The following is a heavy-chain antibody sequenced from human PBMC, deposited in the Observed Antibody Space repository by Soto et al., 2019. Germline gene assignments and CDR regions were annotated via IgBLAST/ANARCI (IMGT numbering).Heavy chain of an antibody. J-gene: IGHJ6*02. D-gene: IGHD2-2*01. CDR1: GYSFPSDW. CDR3: ARIPHSTTSYYDHNFGMDV. CDR2: IYPADSDT. V-gene: IGHV5-51*01. Sequence: GESLKISCKGSGYSFPSDWIGWVRQMPGKGLEWMGSIYPADSDTRYSPAFQGQVTISADKSIRTAYLRWSSLKASDTATYYCARIPHSTTSYYDHNFGMDVWGQGTTVTVSS.